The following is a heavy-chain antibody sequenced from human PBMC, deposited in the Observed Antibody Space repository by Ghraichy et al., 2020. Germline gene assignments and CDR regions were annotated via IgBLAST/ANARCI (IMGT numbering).Heavy chain of an antibody. CDR2: IYYSGST. Sequence: SETLSLTCTVSGGSISSYYWSWIRQPPGKGLEWIGYIYYSGSTNYNPSLKSRVTISVDTSKNQFSLKLSSVTAADTAVYYCARWGGWFDPWGQGTLVTVSS. J-gene: IGHJ5*02. CDR3: ARWGGWFDP. CDR1: GGSISSYY. D-gene: IGHD3-16*01. V-gene: IGHV4-59*01.